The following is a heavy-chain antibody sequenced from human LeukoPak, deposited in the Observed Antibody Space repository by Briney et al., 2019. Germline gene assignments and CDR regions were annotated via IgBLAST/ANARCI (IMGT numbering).Heavy chain of an antibody. CDR1: GFTFSSYW. J-gene: IGHJ6*03. CDR2: ITWDGGST. CDR3: AKEGPWAAAGNHYYYMDV. V-gene: IGHV3-43*01. Sequence: GGSLRLSCAASGFTFSSYWMSWVRQAPGKGLEWVSLITWDGGSTDYADSVKGRFTISRDNSKNSLYLQMSSLRTEDTALYYCAKEGPWAAAGNHYYYMDVWGRGTTVTISS. D-gene: IGHD6-13*01.